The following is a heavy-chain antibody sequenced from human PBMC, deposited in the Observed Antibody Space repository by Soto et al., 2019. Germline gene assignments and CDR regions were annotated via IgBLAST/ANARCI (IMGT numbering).Heavy chain of an antibody. CDR3: AKGRGGSGSLTPRVDF. CDR1: GFTFNNYA. J-gene: IGHJ4*02. CDR2: ISGGGDTT. Sequence: EVQLLESGGGLVQPGGYLRLSCAASGFTFNNYAMTWVRQAPGKGLEWVSAISGGGDTTSYADSVKGRFTVSRDGSKNTLYLQMSSVRAEDTALYYCAKGRGGSGSLTPRVDFWGQGTLVTVSS. D-gene: IGHD3-10*01. V-gene: IGHV3-23*01.